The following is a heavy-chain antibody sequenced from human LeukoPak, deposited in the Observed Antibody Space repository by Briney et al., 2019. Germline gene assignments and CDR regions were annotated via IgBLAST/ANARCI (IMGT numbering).Heavy chain of an antibody. J-gene: IGHJ6*03. CDR3: ARVPIPPPNYYYYYMDV. CDR2: IYTSGST. V-gene: IGHV4-61*02. Sequence: SQTLSLTCTVSGGSISSGSYYWSWIRQPAGKGLEWIGRIYTSGSTNYNPSLKSRVTISVDTSKNQFSLKLSSVTAADTAVYYCARVPIPPPNYYYYYMDVWGKGTTVTVSS. D-gene: IGHD2-21*01. CDR1: GGSISSGSYY.